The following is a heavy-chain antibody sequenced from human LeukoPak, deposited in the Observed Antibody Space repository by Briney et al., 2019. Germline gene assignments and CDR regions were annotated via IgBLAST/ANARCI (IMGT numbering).Heavy chain of an antibody. CDR2: ISAYNGNT. Sequence: ASVKVSCKASGYTFTSYGISWVRQAPGQGLEWMGWISAYNGNTNYAQKLQGRVTMTTDTSTSTAYMELRSLRSDDTAVYYCARSPPDGYYYYYMDVWGKGTTVTVSS. CDR1: GYTFTSYG. D-gene: IGHD1-14*01. CDR3: ARSPPDGYYYYYMDV. J-gene: IGHJ6*03. V-gene: IGHV1-18*01.